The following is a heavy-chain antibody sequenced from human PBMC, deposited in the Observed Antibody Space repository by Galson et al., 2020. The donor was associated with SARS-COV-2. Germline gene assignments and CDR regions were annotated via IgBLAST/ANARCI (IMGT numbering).Heavy chain of an antibody. CDR1: GFTFTDYF. J-gene: IGHJ4*02. CDR3: ARRIQGTNGFDF. CDR2: ISGFGGTT. D-gene: IGHD1-1*01. Sequence: GGSLRLSCAVSGFTFTDYFMSWVRQAPGKGLEWLSFISGFGGTTYYADSVKGRFTISRDNAKNSLSLQMNSLRAEDTAVYYCARRIQGTNGFDFWGQGTLVTVSS. V-gene: IGHV3-11*01.